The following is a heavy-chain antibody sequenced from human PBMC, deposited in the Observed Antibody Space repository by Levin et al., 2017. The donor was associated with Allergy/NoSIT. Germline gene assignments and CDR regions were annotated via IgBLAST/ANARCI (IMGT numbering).Heavy chain of an antibody. CDR1: GDSFTDYY. D-gene: IGHD2-15*01. J-gene: IGHJ4*02. CDR2: ISANTGGT. Sequence: ASVKVSCKASGDSFTDYYMHWLRQAPGQGLEWMGWISANTGGTYYAQKFQGRVTMTRDTAINTAYMELSDLRSDDTAVFYCARDSFSCAGATCYPDWGQGTLVTVSS. V-gene: IGHV1-2*02. CDR3: ARDSFSCAGATCYPD.